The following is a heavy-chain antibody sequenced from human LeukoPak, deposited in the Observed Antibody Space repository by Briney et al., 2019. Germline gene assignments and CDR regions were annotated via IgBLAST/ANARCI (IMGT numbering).Heavy chain of an antibody. CDR3: ARVTGGWFDP. CDR2: ISWNSGSI. Sequence: GGSLRLSCAASGFTFDDYAMHWVRQAPGKGLEWVSGISWNSGSIGYADSVKGRFTISRDNAKNSLYLQMNSLRAEDTAVYYCARVTGGWFDPWGQGTLVTVSS. CDR1: GFTFDDYA. J-gene: IGHJ5*02. V-gene: IGHV3-9*01.